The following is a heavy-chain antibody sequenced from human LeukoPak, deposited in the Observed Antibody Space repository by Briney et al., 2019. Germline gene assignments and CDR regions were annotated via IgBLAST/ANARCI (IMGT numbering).Heavy chain of an antibody. CDR1: GGSISSSSYY. CDR3: ARGGYGDFGY. V-gene: IGHV4-39*07. Sequence: SETLSLTCTVSGGSISSSSYYWGWIRQPPGKGLEWIGEINHSGSTNYNPSLKSRVTISVDTSKNQFSLKLSSVTAADTAVYYCARGGYGDFGYWGQGTLVTVSS. D-gene: IGHD4-17*01. J-gene: IGHJ4*02. CDR2: INHSGST.